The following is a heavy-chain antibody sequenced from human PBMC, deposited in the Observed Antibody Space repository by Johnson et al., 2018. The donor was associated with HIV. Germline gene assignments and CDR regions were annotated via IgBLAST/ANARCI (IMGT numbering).Heavy chain of an antibody. V-gene: IGHV3-30*03. CDR2: ISYDGSNK. Sequence: QVQLVESGGGVVRPGRSLRLSCAASGFTFSSYDMHWVRQAPGKGLEWVAVISYDGSNKYYADSVKGRFTISRDNSKTTLYLQMNSLRAGDTAVYFCARGKDMAGTGAFDIWGQGTMVTVSS. CDR1: GFTFSSYD. J-gene: IGHJ3*02. CDR3: ARGKDMAGTGAFDI. D-gene: IGHD6-19*01.